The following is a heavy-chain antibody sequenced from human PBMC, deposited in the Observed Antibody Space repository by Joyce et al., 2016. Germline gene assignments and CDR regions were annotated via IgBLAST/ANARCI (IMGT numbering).Heavy chain of an antibody. CDR1: GFTFSNYA. D-gene: IGHD1-26*01. CDR2: IGLSSTSQ. Sequence: EVHLVESGGGPVKPGGSLRLSCAASGFTFSNYALHWVRQAPVKGLEWVSSIGLSSTSQDYADSLKGRFSISRDNSKNLVYLHLNSLRVEDTAVYYCAKAPGGSPGWLESWGQGTLVIVSS. V-gene: IGHV3-21*01. J-gene: IGHJ4*02. CDR3: AKAPGGSPGWLES.